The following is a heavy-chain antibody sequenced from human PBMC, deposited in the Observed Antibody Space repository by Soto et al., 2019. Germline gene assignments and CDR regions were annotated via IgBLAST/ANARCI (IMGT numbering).Heavy chain of an antibody. Sequence: QLQLQESGPGLVKPSETLSLTCTVSGGSISDDNYYWGWIRQPPGKGLEYIGSIYYNGDTYYNPSLKRRVTISVATSTNEFSLKMNSVTAADMAVYSCVRNYGGNSAYLDYWGQGTLVTVSS. CDR3: VRNYGGNSAYLDY. CDR2: IYYNGDT. CDR1: GGSISDDNYY. J-gene: IGHJ4*02. V-gene: IGHV4-39*01. D-gene: IGHD4-17*01.